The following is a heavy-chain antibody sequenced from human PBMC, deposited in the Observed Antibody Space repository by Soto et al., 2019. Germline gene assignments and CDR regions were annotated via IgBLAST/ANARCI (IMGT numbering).Heavy chain of an antibody. CDR2: ISGSGGST. V-gene: IGHV3-23*01. Sequence: PGGSLRLSCAASGFTFSSYAMSWVRQAPGKGLEWVSAISGSGGSTYYADSVKGRFTISRDNAKNTLYLQMNNLSAEDTAMYYCARDQSVAGPTTVDLWGQGTLVTVSS. D-gene: IGHD6-19*01. CDR1: GFTFSSYA. J-gene: IGHJ4*01. CDR3: ARDQSVAGPTTVDL.